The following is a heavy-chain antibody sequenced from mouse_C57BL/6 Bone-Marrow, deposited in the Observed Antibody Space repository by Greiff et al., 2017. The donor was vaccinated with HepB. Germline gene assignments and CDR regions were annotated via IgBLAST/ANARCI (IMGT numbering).Heavy chain of an antibody. CDR3: AINYYGSSYLFAY. Sequence: VQRQQSGAELARPGASVKLSCKASGYTFTSYGISWVKQRTGQGLEWIGEIYPRSGNTYYNEKFKGKATLTADKSSSTAYMELRSLTSEDSAVYFCAINYYGSSYLFAYWGQGTLVTVSA. D-gene: IGHD1-1*01. CDR2: IYPRSGNT. J-gene: IGHJ3*01. CDR1: GYTFTSYG. V-gene: IGHV1-81*01.